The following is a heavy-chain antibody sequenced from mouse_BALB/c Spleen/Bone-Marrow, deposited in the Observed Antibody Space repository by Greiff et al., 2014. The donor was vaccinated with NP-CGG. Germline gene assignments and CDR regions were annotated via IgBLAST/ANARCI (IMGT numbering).Heavy chain of an antibody. V-gene: IGHV1S56*01. CDR2: IYPGNVNT. CDR3: ARDTMDY. Sequence: QVQLKEFGPELVKPGASVRISCKASGYTFTSYYIHWVKQRPGQGLEWIGWIYPGNVNTKYNEKFKGKATLTADKSSSTAYMQLSSLTSEDSAVYFCARDTMDYWGQGTSVTVSS. J-gene: IGHJ4*01. CDR1: GYTFTSYY.